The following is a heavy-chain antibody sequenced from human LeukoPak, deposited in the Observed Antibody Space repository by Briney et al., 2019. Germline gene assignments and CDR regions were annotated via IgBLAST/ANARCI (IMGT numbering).Heavy chain of an antibody. CDR1: GGTFSSYA. Sequence: SLKLSCKASGGTFSSYAISWVRQAPGQGLEWMGGIILIFDTANYAQKLQGRVTITTDESTSTAYMELSSLRSENAAVYYCARGGYSCSNYYFDYWGQGTLVTVSS. J-gene: IGHJ4*02. D-gene: IGHD6-6*01. CDR3: ARGGYSCSNYYFDY. CDR2: IILIFDTA. V-gene: IGHV1-69*05.